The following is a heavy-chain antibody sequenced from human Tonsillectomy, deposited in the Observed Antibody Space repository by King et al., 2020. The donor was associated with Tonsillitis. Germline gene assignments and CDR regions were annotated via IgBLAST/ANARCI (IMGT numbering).Heavy chain of an antibody. CDR3: ARPKLIAVAGDFDY. J-gene: IGHJ4*02. V-gene: IGHV1-8*01. CDR2: MNPNSGNT. D-gene: IGHD6-19*01. Sequence: QLVQSGAEVKKPGASVKVSCKASGYTFTSYDINWVRQATGEGLEWMGWMNPNSGNTGYAQKFQGRVTMTRNTSISTAYMELSSLRSEDTAVYYCARPKLIAVAGDFDYWGQGTLVTVSS. CDR1: GYTFTSYD.